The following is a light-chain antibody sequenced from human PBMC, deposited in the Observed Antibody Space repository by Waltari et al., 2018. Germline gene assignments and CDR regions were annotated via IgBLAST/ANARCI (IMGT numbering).Light chain of an antibody. CDR3: QQYGSSPYT. Sequence: EIVLTQSPGTLSLSPGERATLSCRASQSVSSSYLAWYQQKPGQAPRLRISGASSRATGIPDRFSGSGSGTDFTLTISRLEPEDFAVYYCQQYGSSPYTFGQGTKLEIK. CDR1: QSVSSSY. J-gene: IGKJ2*01. CDR2: GAS. V-gene: IGKV3-20*01.